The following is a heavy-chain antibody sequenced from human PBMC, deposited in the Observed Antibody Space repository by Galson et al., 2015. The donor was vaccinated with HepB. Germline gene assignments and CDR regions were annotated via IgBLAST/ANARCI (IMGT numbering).Heavy chain of an antibody. CDR1: GYTFTGYY. J-gene: IGHJ4*02. D-gene: IGHD6-19*01. V-gene: IGHV1-18*04. Sequence: SVKVSCKASGYTFTGYYMHWVRQAPGQGLEWMGWISAYNGNTNYAQKLQGRVTMTTDTSTSTAYMELRSLRSDDTAVYYCARQYSSGWYDYWGQGTLVTVSS. CDR3: ARQYSSGWYDY. CDR2: ISAYNGNT.